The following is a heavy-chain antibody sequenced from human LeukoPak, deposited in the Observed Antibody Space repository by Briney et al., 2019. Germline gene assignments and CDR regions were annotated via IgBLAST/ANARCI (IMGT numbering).Heavy chain of an antibody. D-gene: IGHD1-14*01. CDR1: GFTFGSYG. CDR3: TRYNNDHFDY. Sequence: VGSLRLSCAGSGFTFGSYGMHWFRQTPGKGLEWVAVIAYDGSRAFYADSVEGRFTISRDNSKNTMSVQMDDLRAEDTAVYYCTRYNNDHFDYWGQGTLVTVSS. CDR2: IAYDGSRA. V-gene: IGHV3-33*01. J-gene: IGHJ4*02.